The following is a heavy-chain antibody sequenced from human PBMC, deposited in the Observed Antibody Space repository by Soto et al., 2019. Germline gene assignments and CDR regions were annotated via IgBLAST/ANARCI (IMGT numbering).Heavy chain of an antibody. CDR1: GDTYTNYV. J-gene: IGHJ6*02. D-gene: IGHD3-16*02. Sequence: GASGKVSCKASGDTYTNYVISWVRQAPGQGLEWMGGIFPKFGTTYSAQKLQDRLTITADEGTSTVYMQLSSLRLDDTAVYYCEAEMTFGKLSVVWGQGTTVTVSS. CDR3: EAEMTFGKLSVV. V-gene: IGHV1-69*13. CDR2: IFPKFGTT.